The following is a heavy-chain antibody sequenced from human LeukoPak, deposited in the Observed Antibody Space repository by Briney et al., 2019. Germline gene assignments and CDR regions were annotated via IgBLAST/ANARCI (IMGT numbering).Heavy chain of an antibody. D-gene: IGHD5-18*01. Sequence: GGSLRLSCAASGFIFDDYTMHWVRQAPGKGLEWVSLIGWDGGSTYYADSVKGRFTISRDNSKNSLYLQMNSLRTEDTALYYCYTYAHGDAFDFWGQGTMVTVSS. V-gene: IGHV3-43*01. J-gene: IGHJ3*01. CDR2: IGWDGGST. CDR1: GFIFDDYT. CDR3: YTYAHGDAFDF.